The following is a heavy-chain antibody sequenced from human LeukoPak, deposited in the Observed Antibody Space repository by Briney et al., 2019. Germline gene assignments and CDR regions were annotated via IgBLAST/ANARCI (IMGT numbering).Heavy chain of an antibody. Sequence: SETLSLTCTVSGGSISSYYWSWIRQPPGKGLEWFGYIYYSGSTNYNPSLKSRVTISVDTSKNQFSLKLSSVTAADTAVYYCARAGYSYGTGYYFDPWGQGTLVTVSS. CDR2: IYYSGST. J-gene: IGHJ4*02. CDR1: GGSISSYY. D-gene: IGHD5-18*01. V-gene: IGHV4-59*08. CDR3: ARAGYSYGTGYYFDP.